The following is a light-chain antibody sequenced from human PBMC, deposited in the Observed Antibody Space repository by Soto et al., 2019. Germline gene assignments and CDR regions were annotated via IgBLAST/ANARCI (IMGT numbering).Light chain of an antibody. CDR3: QQYNNYPLT. V-gene: IGKV1-5*03. Sequence: DIQMTQSPSTLTASVGDRVNITCRASQRISTWLAWYQHKPVKAPKLLIYHASRLSIGVPSRFSGTASGIEFPLPFSSLQADDFAPDYCQQYNNYPLTFGVGTKV. CDR1: QRISTW. J-gene: IGKJ4*01. CDR2: HAS.